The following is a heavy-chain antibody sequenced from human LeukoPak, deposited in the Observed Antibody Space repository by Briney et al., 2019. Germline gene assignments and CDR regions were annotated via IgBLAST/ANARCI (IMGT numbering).Heavy chain of an antibody. Sequence: SETLSLTCTVSGGSISSYYWSWIRQPPGKGLEWIGYIYYSGSTNYNPSLKSRVTISVDTSKNQFSLKLGSVTAADTAVYYCARHRNCGSGCYDAFDIWGQGTMVTVSS. D-gene: IGHD2-21*02. CDR1: GGSISSYY. V-gene: IGHV4-59*08. CDR3: ARHRNCGSGCYDAFDI. J-gene: IGHJ3*02. CDR2: IYYSGST.